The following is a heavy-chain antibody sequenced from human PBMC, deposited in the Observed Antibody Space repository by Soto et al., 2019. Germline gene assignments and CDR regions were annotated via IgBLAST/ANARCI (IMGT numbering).Heavy chain of an antibody. D-gene: IGHD3-3*01. CDR3: ASLMVGAGTTTISNFWMSGWFDP. Sequence: SVKVSCKASGGTFSSYAISWVRQAPGQGLEWMGGIIPIFGTANYAQKFQGRVTITADESTSTAYMELSSLRSEDTAVYYCASLMVGAGTTTISNFWMSGWFDPWGQGTLVTVSS. CDR1: GGTFSSYA. J-gene: IGHJ5*02. V-gene: IGHV1-69*13. CDR2: IIPIFGTA.